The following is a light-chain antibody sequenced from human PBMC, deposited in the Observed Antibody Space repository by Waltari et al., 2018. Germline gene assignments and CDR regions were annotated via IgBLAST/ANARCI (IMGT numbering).Light chain of an antibody. V-gene: IGLV3-21*01. CDR3: QVWDANTDPGV. J-gene: IGLJ1*01. Sequence: SYVLTQPPSVAAAPGETARVTCGGNKIERKSVHWYQQKPGQAPVLVSSYDSDRPSGIPERFSGSNSGDTATLTISRVEAGDEADYYCQVWDANTDPGVFGTGTEVTVL. CDR1: KIERKS. CDR2: YDS.